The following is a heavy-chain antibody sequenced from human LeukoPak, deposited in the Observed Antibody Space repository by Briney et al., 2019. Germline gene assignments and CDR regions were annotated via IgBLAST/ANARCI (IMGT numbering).Heavy chain of an antibody. Sequence: ASVKDSCKASGYTFTSYDINWVRQATGQGLEWMGWMNPNSGNTGYAQKFQGRVTMTRNTSISTAYMELSSLRSEDTAVYYCARGVTPTYYYGSGSHNWFDPWGQGTLVTVSS. CDR1: GYTFTSYD. CDR2: MNPNSGNT. J-gene: IGHJ5*02. V-gene: IGHV1-8*01. CDR3: ARGVTPTYYYGSGSHNWFDP. D-gene: IGHD3-10*01.